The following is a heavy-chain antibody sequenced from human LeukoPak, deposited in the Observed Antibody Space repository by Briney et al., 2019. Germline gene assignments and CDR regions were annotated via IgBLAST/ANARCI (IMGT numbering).Heavy chain of an antibody. D-gene: IGHD3-22*01. CDR3: ARSGRGYYDSLDH. V-gene: IGHV3-33*07. Sequence: GGSLRLSCEASGFTFSSHGMYWVRQAPGKGLEWVALIWYDGSNKYYADSVKGRFTISGDNPNNTLYLQMNSLRAEDTAVYYCARSGRGYYDSLDHWGQGDLVTVSS. CDR2: IWYDGSNK. J-gene: IGHJ4*02. CDR1: GFTFSSHG.